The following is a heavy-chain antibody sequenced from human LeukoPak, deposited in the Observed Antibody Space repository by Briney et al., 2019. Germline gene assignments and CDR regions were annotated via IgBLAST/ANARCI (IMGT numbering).Heavy chain of an antibody. Sequence: ASVKVSCKASGYTFTGYYMHWVRQAPGQGLEWMGWINPNSGGTNYAQKFQGRVTMIRDTSISTAYMELSRLRSDDTAVYYCARVIEEGYYTFSIDYWGQGTLVTVSS. CDR2: INPNSGGT. CDR3: ARVIEEGYYTFSIDY. CDR1: GYTFTGYY. V-gene: IGHV1-2*02. D-gene: IGHD2-2*02. J-gene: IGHJ4*02.